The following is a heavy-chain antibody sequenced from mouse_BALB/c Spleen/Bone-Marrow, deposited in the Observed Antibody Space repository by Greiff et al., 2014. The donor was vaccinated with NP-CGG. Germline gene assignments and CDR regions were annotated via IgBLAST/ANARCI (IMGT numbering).Heavy chain of an antibody. CDR2: IWADGST. Sequence: VKLVESGPGLVAPSQSLSITCTVSGFSLTSYGVHWVRQPPGKGLEWLGVIWADGSTNYNSALMSRLSISKDNSKSQVFLKMNSLQTDDTAMYYCSRITTATEAMDYWGQGTSVTVSS. J-gene: IGHJ4*01. V-gene: IGHV2-9*02. CDR1: GFSLTSYG. D-gene: IGHD1-2*01. CDR3: SRITTATEAMDY.